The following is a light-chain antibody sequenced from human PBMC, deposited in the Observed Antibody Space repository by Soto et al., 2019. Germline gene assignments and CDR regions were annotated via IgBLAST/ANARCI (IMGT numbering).Light chain of an antibody. Sequence: QSALTQPPSASGSPGQSVTISCTGSSSDVGAYNYVSWYQHHPGKVPKLLIYEVTKRPSGVPDRFSGSKSGNTASLTVSGLQAEDEADYYCSSYAGSNNLPFGGGTKVTVL. CDR1: SSDVGAYNY. J-gene: IGLJ3*02. CDR2: EVT. CDR3: SSYAGSNNLP. V-gene: IGLV2-8*01.